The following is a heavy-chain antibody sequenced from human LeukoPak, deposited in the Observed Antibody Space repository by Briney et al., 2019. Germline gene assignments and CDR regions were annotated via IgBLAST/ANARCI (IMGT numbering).Heavy chain of an antibody. V-gene: IGHV1-18*01. Sequence: ASVKVSCKASGGTFSSYAISWVRQAPGQGLEWMGWISAYNGNTNYAQKLQGRVTMTTDTSTSTAYMELRSLRSDDTAVYYCAGGLCIGARGWVDPWGQGTLVTVSS. D-gene: IGHD2-15*01. J-gene: IGHJ5*02. CDR3: AGGLCIGARGWVDP. CDR1: GGTFSSYA. CDR2: ISAYNGNT.